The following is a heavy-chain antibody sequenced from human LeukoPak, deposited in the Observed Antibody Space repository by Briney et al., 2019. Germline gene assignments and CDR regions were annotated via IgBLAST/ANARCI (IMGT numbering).Heavy chain of an antibody. V-gene: IGHV3-23*01. CDR1: GFTFDSYA. CDR3: AKGRPPGVIMAGRGGFDY. D-gene: IGHD3-10*01. Sequence: GWSLRLSCAASGFTFDSYAMSWVRQAPGKGLEWVSRISGSGGSTYYADSVKGRFNISRNNSKNTPYLQMNSLRAEDTAVYYCAKGRPPGVIMAGRGGFDYWGQGTLVTVSS. J-gene: IGHJ4*02. CDR2: ISGSGGST.